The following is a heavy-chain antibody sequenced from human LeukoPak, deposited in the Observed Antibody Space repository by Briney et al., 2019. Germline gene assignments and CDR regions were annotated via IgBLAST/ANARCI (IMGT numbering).Heavy chain of an antibody. CDR1: GGSVSSGDYY. Sequence: SETLSLTCTVSGGSVSSGDYYCSWIRQPPGKGLQWIGFIYYSGSTNYNPSLQSRVTISVDTSKNQFSLKLSSVTHADTAMYYCASYPTPPAGDFPDHWRQGTLVTVSS. J-gene: IGHJ4*02. CDR3: ASYPTPPAGDFPDH. V-gene: IGHV4-61*08. CDR2: IYYSGST. D-gene: IGHD7-27*01.